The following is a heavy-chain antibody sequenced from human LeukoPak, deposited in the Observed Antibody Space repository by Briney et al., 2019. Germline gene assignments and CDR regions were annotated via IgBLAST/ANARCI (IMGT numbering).Heavy chain of an antibody. J-gene: IGHJ3*02. CDR3: AREPASMNRVFDI. CDR1: GFTFSNYW. CDR2: INSDGNIT. D-gene: IGHD2-2*01. Sequence: VGSLRLSCAASGFTFSNYWMHWVRQAPGEGLVWVSRINSDGNITSYAGSVKGRFTISRDNAKNTLYLQMNSLRVEDMAVYFCAREPASMNRVFDIWGQGTMVTVSS. V-gene: IGHV3-74*01.